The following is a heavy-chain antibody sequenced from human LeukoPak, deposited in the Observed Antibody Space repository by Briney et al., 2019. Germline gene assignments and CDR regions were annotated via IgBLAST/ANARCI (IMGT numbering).Heavy chain of an antibody. V-gene: IGHV3-30*03. CDR3: ARELSHPNWFDP. CDR1: GFTFSSYG. Sequence: GGSLRLSCAASGFTFSSYGMHWVRQAPGKGLEWVAVISYDGSNKYYADSVKGRFTISRDNSKNTLYLQMNSLRAEDTAVYYCARELSHPNWFDPWGQGTLVTVSS. CDR2: ISYDGSNK. J-gene: IGHJ5*02.